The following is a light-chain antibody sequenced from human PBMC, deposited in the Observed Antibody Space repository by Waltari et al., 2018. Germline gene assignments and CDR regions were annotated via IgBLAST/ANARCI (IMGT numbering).Light chain of an antibody. J-gene: IGKJ5*01. CDR3: QQYYNVPRT. CDR1: QHVSKY. V-gene: IGKV1-33*01. CDR2: DAS. Sequence: TCQASQHVSKYLNWYQQKPGKAPNLLIYDASNLQRGVPSRFRGSGSGTHFTFTISSLQPEDIATYYCQQYYNVPRTFGQGTRLEIK.